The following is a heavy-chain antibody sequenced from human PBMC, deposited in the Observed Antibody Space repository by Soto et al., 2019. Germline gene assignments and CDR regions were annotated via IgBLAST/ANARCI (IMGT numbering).Heavy chain of an antibody. CDR2: ISYDGSNK. J-gene: IGHJ4*02. V-gene: IGHV3-30*18. CDR3: AKERAGDFYFDY. D-gene: IGHD7-27*01. Sequence: QVQLVESGGGVVQPGRSLRLSCAASGFTFSSYGMHWVRQAPGKGLGWVAVISYDGSNKYYADSVKGRFTISRDNSKNTLYLQMNSLRAEDTAVYYCAKERAGDFYFDYWGQGTLVTVSS. CDR1: GFTFSSYG.